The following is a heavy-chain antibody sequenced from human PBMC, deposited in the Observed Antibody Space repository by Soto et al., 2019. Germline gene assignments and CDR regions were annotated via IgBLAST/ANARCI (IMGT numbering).Heavy chain of an antibody. CDR3: AKVRVILVARGYFDL. J-gene: IGHJ2*01. D-gene: IGHD3-22*01. Sequence: EMQPLESGGGLVQPGGSLRLSCAASGFTFTSYAMSWVRQAPGKGLEWVSAITSGGGSTAYYADSVKGRFTISRDNSNNTVFLQMNSLRAEDTALYYCAKVRVILVARGYFDLWGRGTLVTVSS. CDR2: TSGGGSTA. CDR1: GFTFTSYA. V-gene: IGHV3-23*01.